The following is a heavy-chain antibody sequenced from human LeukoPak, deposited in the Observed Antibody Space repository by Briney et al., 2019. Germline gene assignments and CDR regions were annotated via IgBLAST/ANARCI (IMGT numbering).Heavy chain of an antibody. CDR1: GFTFSDYY. J-gene: IGHJ4*02. Sequence: PGGSLRLSCAASGFTFSDYYMSWIRQAPGKGLEWISYITHSGSTIYYADSVKGRFTVSRDNAKNSLYLQMNSLRAEDTAVYYCARHIEAATALHYWGQGTLVTVSS. V-gene: IGHV3-11*01. D-gene: IGHD6-13*01. CDR3: ARHIEAATALHY. CDR2: ITHSGSTI.